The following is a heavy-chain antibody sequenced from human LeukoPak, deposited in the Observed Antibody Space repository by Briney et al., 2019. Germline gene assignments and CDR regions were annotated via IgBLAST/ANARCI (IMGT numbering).Heavy chain of an antibody. J-gene: IGHJ6*02. Sequence: PSETLFLTCTVSGGSISSYYWSWIRQPPGKGLEWIGYIYYSGSTNYNPSLKSRVTISVDTSKNQFSLKLSSVTAADTAVYYCARDRYDSSGYRGYYYGMDVWGQGTTVTVSS. V-gene: IGHV4-59*12. CDR2: IYYSGST. D-gene: IGHD3-22*01. CDR1: GGSISSYY. CDR3: ARDRYDSSGYRGYYYGMDV.